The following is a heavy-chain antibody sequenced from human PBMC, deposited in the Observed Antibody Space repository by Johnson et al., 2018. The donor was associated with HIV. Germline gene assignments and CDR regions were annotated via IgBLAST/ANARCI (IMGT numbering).Heavy chain of an antibody. CDR3: ARAEGLTGRNAFDI. D-gene: IGHD1-20*01. CDR2: IRYDGSNT. V-gene: IGHV3-33*08. Sequence: QVQLVESGGGVVRPGRSLRLSCTASGFTFSNYPMHWVRQAPGKGLEWVAFIRYDGSNTYDADSVRGRFTISRDNAKNSLYLQMNSLRAEDTAVYYCARAEGLTGRNAFDIWGQGTMVTVSS. CDR1: GFTFSNYP. J-gene: IGHJ3*02.